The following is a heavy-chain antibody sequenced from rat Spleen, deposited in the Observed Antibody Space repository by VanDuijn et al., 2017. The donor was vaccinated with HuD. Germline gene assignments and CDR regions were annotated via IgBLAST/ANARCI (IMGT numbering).Heavy chain of an antibody. V-gene: IGHV5-7*01. CDR3: ARHPFDGTYYYDWYFDF. D-gene: IGHD1-12*02. CDR1: GFTFSDYN. J-gene: IGHJ1*01. CDR2: ISYDGSST. Sequence: EVQLVESGGGLVQPGRSLKLSCAASGFTFSDYNMAWVRQAPTKGLEWVATISYDGSSTYYRDSVKGRFTISRDNAKTTLYLQMDSLRSEDTASYYCARHPFDGTYYYDWYFDFWGPGTMVTVSS.